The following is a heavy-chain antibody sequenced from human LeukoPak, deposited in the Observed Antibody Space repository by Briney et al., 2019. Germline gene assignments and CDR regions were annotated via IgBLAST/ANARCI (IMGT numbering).Heavy chain of an antibody. CDR2: INWNSGSI. J-gene: IGHJ4*02. V-gene: IGHV3-9*01. CDR3: AKSSSYSGYKGDFDY. CDR1: GFTFDDYA. D-gene: IGHD5-12*01. Sequence: GGSLRLSCAASGFTFDDYAMHWVWQAPGKGLEWVSGINWNSGSIGYADSVKGRFTISRDNAKNSLYLQMNSLRAEDTALYYCAKSSSYSGYKGDFDYWGQGTLVTVSS.